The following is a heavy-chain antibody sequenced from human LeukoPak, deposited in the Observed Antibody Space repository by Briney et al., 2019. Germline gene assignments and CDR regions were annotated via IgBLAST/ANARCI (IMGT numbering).Heavy chain of an antibody. V-gene: IGHV1-2*02. D-gene: IGHD1-26*01. J-gene: IGHJ6*03. Sequence: GASVKVSCKASGYTFTGYYMHWVRQAPGQGLEWMGWINPNSGGTNYAQKFQGRVTMTRDTSISTAYMELSRLRSDDTAVYYCARNGNEWELLFDYYYMDVWGKGTTVTVSS. CDR1: GYTFTGYY. CDR3: ARNGNEWELLFDYYYMDV. CDR2: INPNSGGT.